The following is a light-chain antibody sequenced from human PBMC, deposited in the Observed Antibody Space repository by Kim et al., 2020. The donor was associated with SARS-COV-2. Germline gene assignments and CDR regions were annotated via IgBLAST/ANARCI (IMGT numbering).Light chain of an antibody. J-gene: IGKJ2*01. CDR2: AAS. CDR3: QQYYSYPYT. V-gene: IGKV1-8*01. CDR1: QGISSY. Sequence: SASTGDRVTITCRESQGISSYLAWYQQKPGKAPKLLIYAASTLKSGVPSRFSGSGSGTDFTLTISCLQSEDFATYYCQQYYSYPYTFGQGTKLEI.